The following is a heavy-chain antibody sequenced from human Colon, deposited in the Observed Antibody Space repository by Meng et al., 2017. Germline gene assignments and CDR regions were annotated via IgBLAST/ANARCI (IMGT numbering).Heavy chain of an antibody. CDR1: CGAASSAGYP. CDR2: AST. V-gene: IGHV4-61*08. J-gene: IGHJ4*02. D-gene: IGHD1-26*01. Sequence: VQLQEPGPGLVVPSDTLSLIFSFSCGAASSAGYPWSWIRQPPGKGLEWIGYASTNYNPSLKSRVTISVDTSKNQFSLRLTSVTAADTAVYYCARDHMGSLDYWGQGILVTVSS. CDR3: ARDHMGSLDY.